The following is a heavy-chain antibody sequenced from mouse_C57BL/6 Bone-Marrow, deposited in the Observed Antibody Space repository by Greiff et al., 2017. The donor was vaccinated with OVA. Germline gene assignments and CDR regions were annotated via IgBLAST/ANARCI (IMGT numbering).Heavy chain of an antibody. CDR1: GYTFTSYN. CDR2: IYPGNGDT. Sequence: LQQSGAELVRPGASVKMSCKASGYTFTSYNMHWVKQTPRQGLEWIGAIYPGNGDTSYNQKFKGKATLTVDKSSSTAYMQLSSLTSEDSAVYFCVIYDGYYGGFAYWGQGTLVTVSA. J-gene: IGHJ3*01. V-gene: IGHV1-12*01. D-gene: IGHD2-3*01. CDR3: VIYDGYYGGFAY.